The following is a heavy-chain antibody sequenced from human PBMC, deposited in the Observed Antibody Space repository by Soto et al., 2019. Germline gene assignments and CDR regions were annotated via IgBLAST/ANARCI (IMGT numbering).Heavy chain of an antibody. CDR2: LYYSGST. CDR3: ARATYSSHPN. V-gene: IGHV4-39*01. CDR1: GGSISSSSYY. J-gene: IGHJ4*02. D-gene: IGHD6-13*01. Sequence: QLQLQESGPGLVKPSETLSLTCTVAGGSISSSSYYWGWIRQPPGKGLEWIGSLYYSGSTYYNPSLKSRVTISVDTSKNQFSPKLSSVTAADTAVYYCARATYSSHPNWGQGTLVTVSS.